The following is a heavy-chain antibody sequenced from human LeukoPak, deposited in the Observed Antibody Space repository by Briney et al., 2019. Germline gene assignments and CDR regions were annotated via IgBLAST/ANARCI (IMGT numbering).Heavy chain of an antibody. J-gene: IGHJ5*02. D-gene: IGHD3-10*01. CDR2: IYTTGNI. CDR1: DDSLRNGGFY. V-gene: IGHV4-61*02. Sequence: SETLSLTCSVSDDSLRNGGFYWSWIRQPAGKGLEWIGRIYTTGNIQFNPSLKSRVSMSTDKSKNQFFLNLRSVTAVDTAVYYCAKGGERFGSGSYNWFDPWGRGILVTVSS. CDR3: AKGGERFGSGSYNWFDP.